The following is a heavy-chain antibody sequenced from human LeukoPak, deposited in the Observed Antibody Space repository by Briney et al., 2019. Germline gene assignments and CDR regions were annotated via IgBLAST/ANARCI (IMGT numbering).Heavy chain of an antibody. V-gene: IGHV3-23*01. CDR3: AKGSMIVVVIRNPFDY. D-gene: IGHD3-22*01. CDR2: ISGSGGST. CDR1: GFTFSSYA. Sequence: GGSLRLSCAASGFTFSSYAMSWVRQAPGKGLEWVSAISGSGGSTYYADSVKGRFTISRDNSKNTLCLQMNSLRAEDTAVYYCAKGSMIVVVIRNPFDYWGQGTLVTVSS. J-gene: IGHJ4*02.